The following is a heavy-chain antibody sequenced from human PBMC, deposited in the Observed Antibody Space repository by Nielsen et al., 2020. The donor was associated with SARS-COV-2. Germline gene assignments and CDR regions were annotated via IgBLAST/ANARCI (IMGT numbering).Heavy chain of an antibody. J-gene: IGHJ3*02. D-gene: IGHD3-22*01. V-gene: IGHV4-31*03. CDR2: ISYSWTT. Sequence: SETLSLTCTVSGDSINSGAYYWSWIRQPPGKGLEWIEYISYSWTTYYNPSLKSRVTISVDTSKNQFSLKLSSVTAADTAVYYCARAMITMIVVVPLIDAFDIWGQGTMVTVSS. CDR1: GDSINSGAYY. CDR3: ARAMITMIVVVPLIDAFDI.